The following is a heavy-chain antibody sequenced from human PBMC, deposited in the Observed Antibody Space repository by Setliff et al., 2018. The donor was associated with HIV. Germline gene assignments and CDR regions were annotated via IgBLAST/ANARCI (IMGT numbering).Heavy chain of an antibody. CDR3: ARRWGDILTGPDTFDI. D-gene: IGHD3-9*01. Sequence: SETLSLTCAVSGYSISSGYYWGWSRQPPGKGLEWIGIIYQSGSSYSNPSLKSRVTISIDTTKNQFSLKLSSVTAADTAVYYCARRWGDILTGPDTFDIWGQGTMVTVSS. CDR1: GYSISSGYY. J-gene: IGHJ3*02. V-gene: IGHV4-38-2*01. CDR2: IYQSGSS.